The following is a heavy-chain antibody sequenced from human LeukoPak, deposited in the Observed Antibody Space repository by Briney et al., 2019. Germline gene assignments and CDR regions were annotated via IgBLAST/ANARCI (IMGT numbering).Heavy chain of an antibody. CDR2: IYYSGST. CDR3: ARGGYSSSWSYYYYYYYMDV. V-gene: IGHV4-31*03. D-gene: IGHD6-13*01. J-gene: IGHJ6*03. CDR1: GGSISSGGYY. Sequence: SETLSLTCTVSGGSISSGGYYWSWIRQHPGKGLEWIGYIYYSGSTYYNPSLKSRVTISVDTSKNQFSLKLSSVTAADTAVYYCARGGYSSSWSYYYYYYYMDVWGKGTTVTVSS.